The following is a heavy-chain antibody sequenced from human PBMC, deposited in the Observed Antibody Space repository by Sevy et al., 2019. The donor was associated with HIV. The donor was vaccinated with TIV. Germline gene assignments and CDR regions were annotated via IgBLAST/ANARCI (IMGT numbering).Heavy chain of an antibody. D-gene: IGHD3-22*01. J-gene: IGHJ3*01. CDR1: GFTFDDNG. CDR2: INWNGGST. CDR3: ARGADGTVVVITGAFDV. Sequence: GGSLRLSCAASGFTFDDNGMSWVRQAPGKGLEWVSGINWNGGSTGYADSEKGRFTISRDNAKNSLYLQMNSLRAKDRALYHCARGADGTVVVITGAFDVWGQGTMVTVSS. V-gene: IGHV3-20*01.